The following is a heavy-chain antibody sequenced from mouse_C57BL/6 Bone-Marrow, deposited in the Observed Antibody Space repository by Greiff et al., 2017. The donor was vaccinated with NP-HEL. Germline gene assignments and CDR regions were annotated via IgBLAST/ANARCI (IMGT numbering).Heavy chain of an antibody. CDR1: GFTFSDYY. J-gene: IGHJ1*03. D-gene: IGHD2-4*01. Sequence: EVQLVESEGGLVQPGSSMKLSCTASGFTFSDYYMAWVRQVPEKGLEWVANINYDGSSTYYLDSLKSRFIISRDNAKNILYLQMSSLKSEDTATYYCARDLYDYDAGWYFDVWGTGTTVTVSS. V-gene: IGHV5-16*01. CDR2: INYDGSST. CDR3: ARDLYDYDAGWYFDV.